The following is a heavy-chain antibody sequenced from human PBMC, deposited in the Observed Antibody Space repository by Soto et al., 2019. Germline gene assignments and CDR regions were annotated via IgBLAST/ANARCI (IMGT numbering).Heavy chain of an antibody. CDR3: ASGEKETSDFDY. Sequence: QVQLQESGPGLVKPSQTLSLTCTVSGGSIGSGGYYWSWIRQHPGKGLEWIGYIYYSGSTYYNPSLKSRVTISVDTSKNQFSLKLSSVTAADTAVYYCASGEKETSDFDYWGQGTLVTVSS. J-gene: IGHJ4*02. CDR2: IYYSGST. D-gene: IGHD2-21*01. V-gene: IGHV4-31*03. CDR1: GGSIGSGGYY.